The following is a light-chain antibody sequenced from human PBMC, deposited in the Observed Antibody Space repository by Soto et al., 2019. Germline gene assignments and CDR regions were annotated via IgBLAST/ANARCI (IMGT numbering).Light chain of an antibody. V-gene: IGKV1-5*01. CDR2: DAS. CDR3: QHRV. CDR1: QDISTW. Sequence: PSTLSASVGDRVTITCRASQDISTWLAWYQQRPGKAPHLLIYDASRLQSGVPSRFTGSGSGTEFTLTVSSLQPDDFATYYCQHRVFGPGTRLEI. J-gene: IGKJ5*01.